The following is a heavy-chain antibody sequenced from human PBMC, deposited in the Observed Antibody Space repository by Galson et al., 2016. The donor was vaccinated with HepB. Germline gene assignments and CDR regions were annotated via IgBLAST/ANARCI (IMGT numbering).Heavy chain of an antibody. CDR3: AKMSGSSGYYSDAFDI. CDR2: ISGSGGST. CDR1: GFTFSSYA. J-gene: IGHJ3*02. Sequence: SLRLSCAASGFTFSSYAMSWVRQAPGKGLAWVSAISGSGGSTYYADSVKGRFTISRDNSKNTLYLQMNSLRAEDTAVYYCAKMSGSSGYYSDAFDIWGQGTRVTVSS. V-gene: IGHV3-23*01. D-gene: IGHD3-22*01.